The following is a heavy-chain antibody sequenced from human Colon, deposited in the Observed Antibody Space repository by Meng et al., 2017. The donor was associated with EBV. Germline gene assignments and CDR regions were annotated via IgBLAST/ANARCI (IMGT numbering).Heavy chain of an antibody. CDR3: ARVWQSLTAFFDS. D-gene: IGHD2-21*01. Sequence: QGRLQESVQGLWKPSGTPSLTCAVSGGSISSSHWWTWVRQPPGKGLEWIGEVYHTGSTKYNPSLKSRLTISVDKSKNQFSLNLTSVTAADTAVYYCARVWQSLTAFFDSWGQGTLVTVSS. CDR2: VYHTGST. CDR1: GGSISSSHW. V-gene: IGHV4-4*02. J-gene: IGHJ4*02.